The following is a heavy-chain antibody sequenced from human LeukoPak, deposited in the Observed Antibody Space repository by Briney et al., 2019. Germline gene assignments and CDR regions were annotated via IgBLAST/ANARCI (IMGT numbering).Heavy chain of an antibody. V-gene: IGHV4-4*07. CDR2: IYTSGGT. CDR1: GGSISSYY. CDR3: ARVGAVAGTSDERHFDY. D-gene: IGHD6-19*01. J-gene: IGHJ4*02. Sequence: PSETLSLTCTVSGGSISSYYWSWIRQPAGKGLEWIGRIYTSGGTNYNPSLKSRVTMSVATSKNQFSLKLSSVTAADTAVYYCARVGAVAGTSDERHFDYWGQGTLVTVSS.